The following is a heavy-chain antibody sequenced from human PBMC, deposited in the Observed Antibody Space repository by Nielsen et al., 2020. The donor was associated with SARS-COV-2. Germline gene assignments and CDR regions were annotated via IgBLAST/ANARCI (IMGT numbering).Heavy chain of an antibody. J-gene: IGHJ4*02. CDR2: ISVSGSTT. CDR3: GRDQGWKGNDY. D-gene: IGHD1-1*01. CDR1: GFTFSTYA. V-gene: IGHV3-23*01. Sequence: GESLKISCAASGFTFSTYAMSWVRQAPGKGLEWVSPISVSGSTTYYTDSVEGRFTISRDNSKNTLYLQMDSLKAEDTAVYYCGRDQGWKGNDYWGQGTLVTVSS.